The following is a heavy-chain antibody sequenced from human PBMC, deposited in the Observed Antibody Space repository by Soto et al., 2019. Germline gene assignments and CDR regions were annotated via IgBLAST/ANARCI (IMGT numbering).Heavy chain of an antibody. J-gene: IGHJ3*02. Sequence: QLQLQESGSGLVKPSQTLSLTCAVSGGSISSGGYSWSWIRQPPGKGLEWIGYIYHSGSTYYNPSLKSRVTISVDRSKNQCSLKLSSVTAADTAVYYCARGQLDSSGWEDAFDIWGQGTMVTVSS. V-gene: IGHV4-30-2*01. D-gene: IGHD3-22*01. CDR1: GGSISSGGYS. CDR3: ARGQLDSSGWEDAFDI. CDR2: IYHSGST.